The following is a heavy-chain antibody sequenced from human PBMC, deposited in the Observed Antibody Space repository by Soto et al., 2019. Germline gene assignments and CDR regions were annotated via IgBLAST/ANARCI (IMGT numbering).Heavy chain of an antibody. CDR3: ARDTPTDTIFGVVIGGGPFYYYYGMDV. CDR1: GFTFSSYS. V-gene: IGHV3-21*01. J-gene: IGHJ6*02. Sequence: EVQLVESGGGLVKPGGSLRLSCAASGFTFSSYSMNWVRQAPGKGLEWVSSISSSSSYIYYADSVKGRFTISRDNAKNSLYLQMNSLRDEDTAVYYCARDTPTDTIFGVVIGGGPFYYYYGMDVCGQGTTVTVSS. CDR2: ISSSSSYI. D-gene: IGHD3-3*01.